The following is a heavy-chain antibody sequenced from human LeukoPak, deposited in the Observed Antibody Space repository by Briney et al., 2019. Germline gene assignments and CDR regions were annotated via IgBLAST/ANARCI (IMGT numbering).Heavy chain of an antibody. CDR3: ARGQGTTGTTGWFDP. V-gene: IGHV1-18*01. D-gene: IGHD1-1*01. Sequence: GASVKVSCKASGYTFTSYGISWVRQDPGQGLEWMGWISAYNGNTNYAQKLQGRVTMTTDTSTSTAYMELRSLRSDDTAVYYCARGQGTTGTTGWFDPWGQGTLVTVSS. J-gene: IGHJ5*02. CDR1: GYTFTSYG. CDR2: ISAYNGNT.